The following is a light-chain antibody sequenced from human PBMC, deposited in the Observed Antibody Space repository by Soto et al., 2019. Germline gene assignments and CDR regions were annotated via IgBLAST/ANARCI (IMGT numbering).Light chain of an antibody. J-gene: IGLJ2*01. CDR2: EGS. Sequence: QYALTQPASVSGSPGQSITISCTGTSSDVGSYNLVSWYQQHPGKAPKLMIYEGSKRPSGVSNRFSGSKSGNTASLTISGLQAEDEADYYCCSYAGSQVFGGGTKLTVL. CDR3: CSYAGSQV. V-gene: IGLV2-23*01. CDR1: SSDVGSYNL.